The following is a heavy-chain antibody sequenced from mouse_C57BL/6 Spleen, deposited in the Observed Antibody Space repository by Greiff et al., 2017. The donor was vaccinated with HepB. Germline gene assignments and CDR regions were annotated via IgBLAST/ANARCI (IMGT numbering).Heavy chain of an antibody. CDR1: GYTFTSYG. Sequence: VKLVESGAELARPGASVKLSCKASGYTFTSYGISWVKQRTGQGLEWIGEIYPRSGNTYYNEKFKGKATLTADKSSSTAYMELRSLTSEDSAVYFCAREGIYAPLDYWGQGTTLTVSS. V-gene: IGHV1-81*01. CDR3: AREGIYAPLDY. D-gene: IGHD1-1*01. J-gene: IGHJ2*01. CDR2: IYPRSGNT.